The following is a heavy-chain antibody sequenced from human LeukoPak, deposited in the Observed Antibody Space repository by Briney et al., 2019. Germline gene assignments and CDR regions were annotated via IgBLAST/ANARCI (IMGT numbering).Heavy chain of an antibody. CDR3: ARDGDIVAFDY. CDR1: VFTISSKW. Sequence: GGSLTLSCAAPVFTISSKWMSFVRQAPAKGLELVAIIKKVSIEENYVDSVEGRFTISRDNAKNSLYLQMDSLRAEDTVVYYCARDGDIVAFDYSGHGTLVTVSS. D-gene: IGHD2-15*01. CDR2: IKKVSIEE. J-gene: IGHJ4*01. V-gene: IGHV3-7*05.